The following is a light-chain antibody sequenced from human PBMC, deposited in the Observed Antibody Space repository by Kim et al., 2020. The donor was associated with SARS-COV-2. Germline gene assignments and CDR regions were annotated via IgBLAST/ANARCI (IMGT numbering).Light chain of an antibody. CDR1: SSDIGGHNF. V-gene: IGLV2-14*03. CDR2: DVS. J-gene: IGLJ2*01. Sequence: GQSCTIACPGTSSDIGGHNFVSWYQQHPGNAPKLIIYDVSDRPSGVSNRFSGSKSGNTASLAISGLQAEDEAAYYCSSYTDSDTVIFGGGTQLTVL. CDR3: SSYTDSDTVI.